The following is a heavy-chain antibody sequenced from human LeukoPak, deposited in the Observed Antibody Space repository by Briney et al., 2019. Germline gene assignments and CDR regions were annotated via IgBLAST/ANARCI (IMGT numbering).Heavy chain of an antibody. CDR1: GDSISSGDYY. CDR2: ISSSGST. Sequence: PSETLSLTCTVSGDSISSGDYYWSWIRQPAGKGLEWIGRISSSGSTNYNPSLKSRVTISVDTSKNQFSLKLSSVTAADTAVYYCARDGDWDYQFDYWGQGTLVTVSS. D-gene: IGHD1-7*01. J-gene: IGHJ4*02. V-gene: IGHV4-61*02. CDR3: ARDGDWDYQFDY.